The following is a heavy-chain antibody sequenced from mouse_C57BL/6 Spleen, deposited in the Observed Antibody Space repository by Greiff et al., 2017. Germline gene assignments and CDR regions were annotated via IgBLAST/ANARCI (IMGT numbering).Heavy chain of an antibody. CDR3: ANDGYYAMDY. Sequence: QVQLQQPGADLVKPGASLKLSCTASGYTFTSYWMHWVKQRPGQGLEWIGMSHPNSGSTNYNEKFNSKATLTVDKSSSTAYMQLSSLTSEDSAVYYCANDGYYAMDYWGQGTSVTVSS. CDR2: SHPNSGST. CDR1: GYTFTSYW. V-gene: IGHV1-64*01. D-gene: IGHD2-3*01. J-gene: IGHJ4*01.